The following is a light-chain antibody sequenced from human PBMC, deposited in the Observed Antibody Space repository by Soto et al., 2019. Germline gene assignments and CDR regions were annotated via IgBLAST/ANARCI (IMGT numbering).Light chain of an antibody. J-gene: IGKJ2*01. Sequence: EIVMTQSPATLSVSPGERATLSCRASQSISSDVAWYQQKPGQAPRLLIYGASTTATGIPARFSGSGSGTAFTLTISSLQSEDFAVYNCQQYNKWPRTFGQGTKVEIK. V-gene: IGKV3-15*01. CDR2: GAS. CDR1: QSISSD. CDR3: QQYNKWPRT.